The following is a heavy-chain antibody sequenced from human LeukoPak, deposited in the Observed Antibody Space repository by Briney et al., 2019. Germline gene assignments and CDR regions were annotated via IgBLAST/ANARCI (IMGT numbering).Heavy chain of an antibody. J-gene: IGHJ4*02. D-gene: IGHD6-13*01. CDR2: ISSSGSTI. V-gene: IGHV3-48*03. Sequence: GGSLRLSCAASGFTFSSYEMNWVRQAPGKGLEWVSYISSSGSTIYYADSVKGRFTIYRDNAKNSLYLQVNSLRAEDTAVYYCARDTAAAGPDGRGYWGQGTLVTVSS. CDR3: ARDTAAAGPDGRGY. CDR1: GFTFSSYE.